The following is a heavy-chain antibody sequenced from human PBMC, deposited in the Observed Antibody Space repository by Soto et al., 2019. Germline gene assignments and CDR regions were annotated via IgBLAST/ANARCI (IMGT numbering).Heavy chain of an antibody. V-gene: IGHV3-23*01. J-gene: IGHJ4*02. D-gene: IGHD6-13*01. CDR2: ISGSGGST. CDR3: AKDSSSWPTDY. CDR1: GFTFSSYA. Sequence: GSLRLSCAASGFTFSSYAMSWVRQAPGKGLERVSAISGSGGSTHYADSVKGRFTISRDNSKNTLYLQMNSLRAEDTAVYYCAKDSSSWPTDYWGQGTLVTVSS.